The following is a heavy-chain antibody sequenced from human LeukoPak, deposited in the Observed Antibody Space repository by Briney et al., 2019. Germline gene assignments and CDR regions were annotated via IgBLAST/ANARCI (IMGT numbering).Heavy chain of an antibody. Sequence: PGGSLRLSCAASEFIVGSSYMTWVRQAPGKGLEYVSSISSNGGSTYYANSVKGRFTISRDNSKNTLYLQMGSLRAEDMAVYYCARGGQSKYDSSGYLNYFDYWGQGTLVTVSS. V-gene: IGHV3-64*01. CDR3: ARGGQSKYDSSGYLNYFDY. CDR2: ISSNGGST. CDR1: EFIVGSSY. D-gene: IGHD3-22*01. J-gene: IGHJ4*02.